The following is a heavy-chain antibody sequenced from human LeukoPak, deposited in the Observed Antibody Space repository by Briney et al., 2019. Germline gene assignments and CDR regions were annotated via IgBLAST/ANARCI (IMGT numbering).Heavy chain of an antibody. D-gene: IGHD6-6*01. Sequence: GGSLRLSCAVSGFTFSKYDMHWVRQAPGKGLEYVSAISSDGGSAYYANSVKGRFTISRDNSKNTLYLQMGSLRAEDMAVYYCARDKYSSSPGYWGQGTLVTVSS. J-gene: IGHJ4*02. V-gene: IGHV3-64*01. CDR2: ISSDGGSA. CDR1: GFTFSKYD. CDR3: ARDKYSSSPGY.